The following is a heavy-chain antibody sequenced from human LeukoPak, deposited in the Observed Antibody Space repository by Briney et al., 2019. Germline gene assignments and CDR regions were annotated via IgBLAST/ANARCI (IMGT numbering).Heavy chain of an antibody. V-gene: IGHV4-59*01. CDR3: ARGGSKYSYGYDS. J-gene: IGHJ4*02. CDR2: IYYSGST. CDR1: GGSISSYY. Sequence: SSETLSLTCTVSGGSISSYYWSWIRQPPGKGLEWIGYIYYSGSTNNNPSLESRVTISVDTSNNQFSLKLSSVAAADTAVYYCARGGSKYSYGYDSWGQGTLVTVSS. D-gene: IGHD5-18*01.